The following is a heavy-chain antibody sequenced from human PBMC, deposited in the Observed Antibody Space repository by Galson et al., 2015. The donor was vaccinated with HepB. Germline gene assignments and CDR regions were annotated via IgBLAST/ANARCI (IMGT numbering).Heavy chain of an antibody. CDR1: GYTFTGYY. CDR2: INPNSGGT. CDR3: ARVSGYGGNKYFQH. V-gene: IGHV1-2*02. D-gene: IGHD4-23*01. J-gene: IGHJ1*01. Sequence: SVKVSCKASGYTFTGYYMHWVRQAPGQGLEWMGWINPNSGGTNYAQKFQGRVTMTRDTSISTAYMELSRLRSDDTAVYYCARVSGYGGNKYFQHWGQGTLVTVSS.